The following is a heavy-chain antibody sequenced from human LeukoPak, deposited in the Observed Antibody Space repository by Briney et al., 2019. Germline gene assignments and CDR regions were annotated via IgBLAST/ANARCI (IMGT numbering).Heavy chain of an antibody. CDR2: INHSGST. CDR1: GGSFSGYS. Sequence: KSSETLSLTCAVYGGSFSGYSWSWIRQPPGKGLEWIGEINHSGSTNYNPSLKSRVTISVGTSKNQFSLKLSSVTAADTAVYYCARDHYYYGSGSYQEDAFDIWGQGTMVTVSS. J-gene: IGHJ3*02. V-gene: IGHV4-34*01. D-gene: IGHD3-10*01. CDR3: ARDHYYYGSGSYQEDAFDI.